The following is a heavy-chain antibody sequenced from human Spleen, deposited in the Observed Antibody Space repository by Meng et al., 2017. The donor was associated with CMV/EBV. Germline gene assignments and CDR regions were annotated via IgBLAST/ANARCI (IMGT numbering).Heavy chain of an antibody. J-gene: IGHJ4*02. Sequence: SQTLSLTCAVYGGSFSGYYWSWIRQPPGKGLEWIGEINHSGSTNYNPSLKSRVTISVDTSKNQFSLKLSSVTAADTAVYYCARIGYSSSYYYWGQGMLVTVSS. D-gene: IGHD6-6*01. CDR2: INHSGST. V-gene: IGHV4-34*01. CDR3: ARIGYSSSYYY. CDR1: GGSFSGYY.